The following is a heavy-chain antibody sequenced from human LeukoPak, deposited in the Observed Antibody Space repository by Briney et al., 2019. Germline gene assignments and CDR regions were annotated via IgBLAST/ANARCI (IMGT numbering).Heavy chain of an antibody. D-gene: IGHD3-10*01. V-gene: IGHV3-30*18. CDR1: GFTFSSYG. J-gene: IGHJ4*02. CDR3: AKEYSPFTSYITMVRGVDY. CDR2: ISYDGSNK. Sequence: GGSLRLSCAASGFTFSSYGMHWVRQAPGKGLEWVAVISYDGSNKYYADSVKGRFTISRDNSKNTLYLQMNSLRAEDTAVYYCAKEYSPFTSYITMVRGVDYWGQGTLVTVSS.